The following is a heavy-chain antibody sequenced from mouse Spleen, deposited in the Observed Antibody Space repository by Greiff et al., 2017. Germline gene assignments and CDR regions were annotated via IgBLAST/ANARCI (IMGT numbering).Heavy chain of an antibody. CDR3: ASLYGY. CDR1: GFSLTSYG. D-gene: IGHD1-1*01. CDR2: IWSGGST. J-gene: IGHJ2*01. Sequence: VKVVESGPGLVQPSQSLSITCTVSGFSLTSYGVHWVRQSPGKGLEWLGVIWSGGSTDYNAAFISRLSISKDNSKSQVFFKMNSLQANDTAIYYCASLYGYWGQGTTLTVSS. V-gene: IGHV2-2*02.